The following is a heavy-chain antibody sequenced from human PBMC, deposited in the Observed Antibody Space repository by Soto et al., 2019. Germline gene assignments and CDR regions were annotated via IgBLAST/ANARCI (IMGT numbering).Heavy chain of an antibody. CDR1: GESFSGYF. CDR3: ATLISDY. D-gene: IGHD2-15*01. Sequence: QVQLQQWGAGLLKPSETLSLTCAVYGESFSGYFWSWIRQPPGKGPEWLGEINQSGSTNYNPSLKSRVTISLDTSKNQFSLRLSSVTAADSAIYYCATLISDYWGQGTLVIVSS. CDR2: INQSGST. J-gene: IGHJ4*02. V-gene: IGHV4-34*01.